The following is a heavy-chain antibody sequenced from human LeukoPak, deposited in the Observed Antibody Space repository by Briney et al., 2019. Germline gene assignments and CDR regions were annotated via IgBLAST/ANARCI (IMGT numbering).Heavy chain of an antibody. J-gene: IGHJ4*02. V-gene: IGHV1-2*03. CDR3: ARARYDFWSGYSYDY. CDR1: GCTFTGYY. CDR2: INPNSGGT. D-gene: IGHD3-3*01. Sequence: GASVKVSCKASGCTFTGYYMNWVLQAPGQGLEWIGWINPNSGGTNYAQKFQGRVTMTRDTSISTAYMELSRLRSDYTAVYYCARARYDFWSGYSYDYWGQGTLVTVSS.